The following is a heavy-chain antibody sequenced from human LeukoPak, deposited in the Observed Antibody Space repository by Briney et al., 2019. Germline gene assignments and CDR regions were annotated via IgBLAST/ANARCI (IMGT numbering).Heavy chain of an antibody. V-gene: IGHV3-23*01. CDR3: AKETLAVTSYFDY. J-gene: IGHJ4*02. Sequence: GGSLRLSCAASGFTFSSYAMSRVRQAPGKGLEWVSAISGSGSSTYYADSVKGRFTISRDNSKNTLYLQMNSLRAEDTAVYYCAKETLAVTSYFDYWGQGTLVTVSS. D-gene: IGHD4-17*01. CDR1: GFTFSSYA. CDR2: ISGSGSST.